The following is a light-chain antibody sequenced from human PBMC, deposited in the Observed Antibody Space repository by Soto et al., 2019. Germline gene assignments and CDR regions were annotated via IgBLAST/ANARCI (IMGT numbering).Light chain of an antibody. V-gene: IGLV2-8*01. CDR2: EVS. CDR1: SSDVDDYKY. J-gene: IGLJ1*01. CDR3: SSYVGNHSFSV. Sequence: QSALTQPPSASGSPGQSVTISCTGSSSDVDDYKYVSWYQQHPGKTPKLLIYEVSKRPSGVPDRFSGSKSGNTASLTVSGLQAEDEADYYCSSYVGNHSFSVFGAGTKLTVL.